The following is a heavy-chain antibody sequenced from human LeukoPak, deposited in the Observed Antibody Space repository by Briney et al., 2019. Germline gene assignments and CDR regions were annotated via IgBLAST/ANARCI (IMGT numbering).Heavy chain of an antibody. CDR1: GFTFSSYE. CDR2: ISSSGSTI. V-gene: IGHV3-48*03. Sequence: GGSLRLSCAAPGFTFSSYEMNWVRQAPGKGLEWVSYISSSGSTIYYADSVKGRFTISRDNAKNSLYLQMNSLRAEDTAVYYCARSYGLFDYWGQGTLVTVSS. J-gene: IGHJ4*02. CDR3: ARSYGLFDY. D-gene: IGHD1-26*01.